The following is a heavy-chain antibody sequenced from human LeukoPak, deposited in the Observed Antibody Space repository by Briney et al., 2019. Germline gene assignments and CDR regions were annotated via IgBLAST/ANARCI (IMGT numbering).Heavy chain of an antibody. CDR1: GGSFSGYY. J-gene: IGHJ4*02. V-gene: IGHV4-34*01. Sequence: SETLSLTCAVYGGSFSGYYWSWIRQPPGNGLEWIGEINHSGSTNYNPSLKSRVTISVDTPKNQFSLKLSSVTAANTAGYYCAREVGYWSKGVCPFDYGGQGTLVTVSS. D-gene: IGHD2-8*01. CDR2: INHSGST. CDR3: AREVGYWSKGVCPFDY.